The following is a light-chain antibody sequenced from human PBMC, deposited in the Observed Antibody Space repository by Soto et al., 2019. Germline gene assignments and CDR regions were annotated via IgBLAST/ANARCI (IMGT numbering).Light chain of an antibody. Sequence: EIVLTQSPGTLSLSPGERATLSCRASQSVSSSYLAWYQQKPGQAPRLLIYGASSRATGIPDRFSGSGSGTDFTVTISRLEPEDFAGYYCQQYGSSPPYPFGQGTKLEIK. J-gene: IGKJ2*01. CDR2: GAS. V-gene: IGKV3-20*01. CDR3: QQYGSSPPYP. CDR1: QSVSSSY.